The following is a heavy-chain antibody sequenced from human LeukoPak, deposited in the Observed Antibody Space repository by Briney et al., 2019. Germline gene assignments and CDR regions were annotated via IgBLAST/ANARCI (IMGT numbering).Heavy chain of an antibody. Sequence: ASVKVSCKASGYSFTTYGINWVRQATGQGLEWMGWMNPNSGNTGYAQKFQGRVTITRNTSISTAYMELSSLRSEDTAVYYCARGDYSSGWYLTSERYNWFDPWGQGTLVTVSS. CDR3: ARGDYSSGWYLTSERYNWFDP. J-gene: IGHJ5*02. D-gene: IGHD6-19*01. V-gene: IGHV1-8*03. CDR1: GYSFTTYG. CDR2: MNPNSGNT.